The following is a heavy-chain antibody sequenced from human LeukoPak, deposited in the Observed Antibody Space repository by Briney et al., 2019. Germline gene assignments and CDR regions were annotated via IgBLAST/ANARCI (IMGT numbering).Heavy chain of an antibody. Sequence: GGSLRLSCAASGFTFSNYWMTWVRQAPGKGLEWVANIKRDETNKYYVDSVEGRFIISRDNTKNSLYLQMNSLRAEDTAVYYCARDSNPQSSGYYFDAFDMRGQGTMVTVSS. CDR2: IKRDETNK. D-gene: IGHD3-22*01. V-gene: IGHV3-7*01. CDR3: ARDSNPQSSGYYFDAFDM. CDR1: GFTFSNYW. J-gene: IGHJ3*02.